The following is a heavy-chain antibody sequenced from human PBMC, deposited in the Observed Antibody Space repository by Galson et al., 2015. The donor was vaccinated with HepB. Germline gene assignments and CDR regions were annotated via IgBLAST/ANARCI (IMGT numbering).Heavy chain of an antibody. V-gene: IGHV4-30-4*01. J-gene: IGHJ3*02. CDR1: GGSISSGDYY. CDR3: ARAPYYYDSSGQRGGDAFDI. Sequence: TLSLTCTVSGGSISSGDYYWSWIRQPPGKGLEWIGYIYYSGSTYYNPSLKSRVTISVDTSKNQFSLKLSSVTAADTAVYYCARAPYYYDSSGQRGGDAFDIWGQGTMVTVSS. D-gene: IGHD3-22*01. CDR2: IYYSGST.